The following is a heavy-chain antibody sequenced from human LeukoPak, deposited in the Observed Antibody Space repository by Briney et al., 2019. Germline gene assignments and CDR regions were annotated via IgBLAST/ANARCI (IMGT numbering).Heavy chain of an antibody. J-gene: IGHJ4*02. D-gene: IGHD1-26*01. CDR1: GFTFSSYG. V-gene: IGHV3-23*01. CDR3: ARVQYEWEHFDY. CDR2: ISGSGGST. Sequence: GGSLRLSCAASGFTFSSYGMSWVRQAPGKGLEWVSAISGSGGSTYYADSVKGRFTISRDNAKNSLYLQMNSLRAEDTAVYYCARVQYEWEHFDYWGQGTLVTVSS.